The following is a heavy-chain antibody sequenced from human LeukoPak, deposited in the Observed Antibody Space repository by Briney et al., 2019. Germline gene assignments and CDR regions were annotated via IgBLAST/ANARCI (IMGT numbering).Heavy chain of an antibody. D-gene: IGHD6-13*01. J-gene: IGHJ4*02. CDR1: GFTFSSYA. CDR2: ISGSGDIT. CDR3: VKDGHYSRSWYDSDY. V-gene: IGHV3-23*01. Sequence: GGSLRLSCAVSGFTFSSYAMNWVRQAPGKGLEWVSVISGSGDITYYADSVKGRFTISRDYSKNTLHLQMNRLRVEDTAVYYCVKDGHYSRSWYDSDYWGQGTLVTVSS.